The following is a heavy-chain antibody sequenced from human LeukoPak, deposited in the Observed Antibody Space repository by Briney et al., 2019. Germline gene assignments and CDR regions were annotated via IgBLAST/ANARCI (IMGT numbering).Heavy chain of an antibody. D-gene: IGHD1-1*01. J-gene: IGHJ4*02. CDR2: IYYSGST. Sequence: SETLSLTCTVSGGSISSYYWSWIRQPPGKGLEWIGYIYYSGSTNYNPSLKSRVTISVDRSKNQFSLKLSSVTAADTAVYYCARGTGPYYFDYWGQGTLVTVSS. CDR3: ARGTGPYYFDY. V-gene: IGHV4-59*12. CDR1: GGSISSYY.